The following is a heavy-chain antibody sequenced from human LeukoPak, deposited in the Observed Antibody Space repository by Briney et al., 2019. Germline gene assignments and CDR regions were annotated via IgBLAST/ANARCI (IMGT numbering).Heavy chain of an antibody. J-gene: IGHJ4*02. Sequence: GGSLRLSCAASGFTFSSYSMNWVRQAPGKGLEWVSSISSSSSYIYYADSVEGRFTISRDNAKNSLSLQMSSLRAEDTAVYYCARGHYGDYVLDYWGQGTLVTVSS. V-gene: IGHV3-21*01. CDR2: ISSSSSYI. CDR1: GFTFSSYS. D-gene: IGHD4-17*01. CDR3: ARGHYGDYVLDY.